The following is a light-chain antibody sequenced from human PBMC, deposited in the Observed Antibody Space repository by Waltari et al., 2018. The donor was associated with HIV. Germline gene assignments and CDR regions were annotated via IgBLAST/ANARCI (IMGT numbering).Light chain of an antibody. CDR3: QQYNNWPPT. CDR1: QSVSSN. J-gene: IGKJ2*01. CDR2: GAS. V-gene: IGKV3-15*01. Sequence: EIVMTQSPATLSVSPGERATLSCRASQSVSSNLAWYQQKPGQAPRLLIYGASTTTTVIAPRFSGSVSETEFTLTINSLQSEDFAVYYCQQYNNWPPTFGQGTKLEIK.